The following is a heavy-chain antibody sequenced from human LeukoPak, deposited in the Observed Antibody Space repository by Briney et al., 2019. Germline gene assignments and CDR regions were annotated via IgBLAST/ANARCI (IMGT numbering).Heavy chain of an antibody. J-gene: IGHJ4*02. CDR1: GFTFSTYA. CDR3: GKRVGSYYFDS. V-gene: IGHV3-23*01. Sequence: PGGSLRLSCAASGFTFSTYAMSRVRQALGKGLEWLSYISGSGGSTYYADSVKGRLTISRDNSKNTLYLQMNSLRAEDTALYYCGKRVGSYYFDSWGQGTLVTVSS. CDR2: ISGSGGST. D-gene: IGHD3-10*01.